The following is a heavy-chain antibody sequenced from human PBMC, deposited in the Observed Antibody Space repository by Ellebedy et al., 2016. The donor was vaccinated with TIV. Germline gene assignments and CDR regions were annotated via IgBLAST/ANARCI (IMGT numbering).Heavy chain of an antibody. CDR1: GFTFSDYY. CDR3: ARERGVPGVTTSFDY. J-gene: IGHJ4*02. CDR2: ISNSCSTK. Sequence: LSLTCAASGFTFSDYYMSWIRQAPGKGLAWVAYISNSCSTKHYADSVRGRFTLSRDNAKKSLYLQMDSLGAEDTAVYYCARERGVPGVTTSFDYWGQGIMVPVSS. V-gene: IGHV3-11*01. D-gene: IGHD4-17*01.